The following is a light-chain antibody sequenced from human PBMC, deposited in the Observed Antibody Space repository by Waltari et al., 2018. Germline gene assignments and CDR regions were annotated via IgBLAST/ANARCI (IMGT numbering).Light chain of an antibody. CDR3: ALYMGSGIWV. Sequence: QTVVTQEPSLSVSPGGTVTLTCALRSGPISTTSYATWYQQPPGQAPRTLVYKANARSSGVPDRFSGSILGNTAALTITGAQADDESDYYCALYMGSGIWVFGGGTRLTVL. J-gene: IGLJ3*02. CDR2: KAN. V-gene: IGLV8-61*01. CDR1: SGPISTTSY.